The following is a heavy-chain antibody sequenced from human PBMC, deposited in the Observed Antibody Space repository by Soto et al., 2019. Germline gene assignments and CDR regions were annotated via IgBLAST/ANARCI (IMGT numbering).Heavy chain of an antibody. D-gene: IGHD6-19*01. CDR3: ARIPMARSGWHFDY. Sequence: SGHTLVNPTQTLTLTCTFSGFSLSTSVIFVSWIRHPPGKALEWLALIDWDDDKYYSTSLKTRLTISKDTSKNQVVLTMTNMDPVDTATYYCARIPMARSGWHFDYWGQGTLVTVSS. CDR1: GFSLSTSVIF. V-gene: IGHV2-70*01. J-gene: IGHJ4*02. CDR2: IDWDDDK.